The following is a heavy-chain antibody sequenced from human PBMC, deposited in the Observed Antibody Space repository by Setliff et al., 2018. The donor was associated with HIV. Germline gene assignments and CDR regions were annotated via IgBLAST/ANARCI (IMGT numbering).Heavy chain of an antibody. D-gene: IGHD3-10*01. Sequence: SETLSLTCAVYGGAFSGYYWSWIRQPPGKGLEWIGEINHSGSAYYNPSLKSRVTIALDTSKNQFSLKLTSMTAADTAVYYCAREWRGRYYYYMDVWGKGTTVTVSS. CDR1: GGAFSGYY. CDR3: AREWRGRYYYYMDV. V-gene: IGHV4-34*09. CDR2: INHSGSA. J-gene: IGHJ6*03.